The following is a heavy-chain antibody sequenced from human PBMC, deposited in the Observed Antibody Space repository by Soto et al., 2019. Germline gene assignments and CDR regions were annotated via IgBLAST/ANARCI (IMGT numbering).Heavy chain of an antibody. Sequence: EVQLVESGGGLVQPGGSLRLSCAVSGFTFSGYWMHWVRQAPGKGLVWVSRNSDGSTTSYADSVKGRFTICRDNAKNTLYLQMDSLRAEDTAVYYCASAKIGDYFQVYWGQGTLVTVSS. D-gene: IGHD4-17*01. CDR3: ASAKIGDYFQVY. CDR2: NSDGSTT. CDR1: GFTFSGYW. J-gene: IGHJ4*02. V-gene: IGHV3-74*01.